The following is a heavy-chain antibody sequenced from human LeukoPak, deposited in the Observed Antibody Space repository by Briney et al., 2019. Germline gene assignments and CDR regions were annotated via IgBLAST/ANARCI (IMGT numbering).Heavy chain of an antibody. D-gene: IGHD3-22*01. Sequence: GGSLRLSCAAPGFTFSSDGMHWVRQAPGKGLEWVAFIRYDGSNKYYADSVKGRITISRDNSKNTLYLQMNSLRAEDTAVYYCAKDGRGSGYFPDYWGQGTLVTVSS. V-gene: IGHV3-30*02. CDR3: AKDGRGSGYFPDY. CDR2: IRYDGSNK. CDR1: GFTFSSDG. J-gene: IGHJ4*02.